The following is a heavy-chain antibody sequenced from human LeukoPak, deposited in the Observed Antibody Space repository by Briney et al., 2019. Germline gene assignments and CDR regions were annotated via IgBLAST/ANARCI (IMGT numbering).Heavy chain of an antibody. CDR1: GYTFTSYG. V-gene: IGHV1-18*01. D-gene: IGHD6-13*01. CDR2: ISGYNGHT. Sequence: ASVKVSCKASGYTFTSYGFSWVRQAPGQGLEWMGWISGYNGHTNYAQKFQGRVTMTTDTPTSTAYMDLRSLRSDDTAVYYCARDLPAAGKYNWFDPWGQGTLVTVSS. CDR3: ARDLPAAGKYNWFDP. J-gene: IGHJ5*02.